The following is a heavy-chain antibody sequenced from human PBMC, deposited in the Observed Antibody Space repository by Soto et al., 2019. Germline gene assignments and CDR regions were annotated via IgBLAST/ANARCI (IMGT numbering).Heavy chain of an antibody. Sequence: ETLSLTGTVSGGSINSRHWGNWVRQPPGKGLEWIGEIYHSGSTNYYPSLKSRATISVDKSKNQFSLKLNSVTAADTAVYYCARGWGIAAAGSDYWGQGTLVTVSS. V-gene: IGHV4-4*02. CDR3: ARGWGIAAAGSDY. D-gene: IGHD6-13*01. CDR1: GGSINSRHW. J-gene: IGHJ4*02. CDR2: IYHSGST.